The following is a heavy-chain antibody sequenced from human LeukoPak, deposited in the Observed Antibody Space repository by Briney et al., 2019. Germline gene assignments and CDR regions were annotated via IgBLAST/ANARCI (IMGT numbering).Heavy chain of an antibody. V-gene: IGHV3-53*01. J-gene: IGHJ4*02. Sequence: GGSLRLSCAASGFTVSSNYMSWVRQAPGKGLEWVSVIYSGGSTYYADSVKGRFTISRDNSKNTLYLQMNSLRAEDTAVYYCARVWFGESFDYWSQGTLVTVSS. D-gene: IGHD3-10*01. CDR2: IYSGGST. CDR1: GFTVSSNY. CDR3: ARVWFGESFDY.